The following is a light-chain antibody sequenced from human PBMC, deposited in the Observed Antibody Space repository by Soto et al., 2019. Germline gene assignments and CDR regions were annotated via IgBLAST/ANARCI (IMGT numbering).Light chain of an antibody. Sequence: QSVLTQPPSASGTPGQRVTISCSGSSSNIGSNTVNWYQQLPGTAPKLLIYNNNQRPSGVPDRFSGSKSGTSASLAISGLQSEDEADYYCAAWDDSLNAYVFGCGTKVTVL. J-gene: IGLJ1*01. CDR2: NNN. CDR3: AAWDDSLNAYV. CDR1: SSNIGSNT. V-gene: IGLV1-44*01.